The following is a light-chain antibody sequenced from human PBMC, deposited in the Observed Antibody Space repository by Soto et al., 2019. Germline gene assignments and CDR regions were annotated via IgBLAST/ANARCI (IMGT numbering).Light chain of an antibody. Sequence: QSALTQPASVSGSPGQSITISCTGTSSDVGGYNYVSWYQQHPGKAPKLMIYDVSNRPSGVSNRFSGSKSGNTASLTISGLQAEDEADYYFRSYTTSGSLVFGGGTKLTVL. V-gene: IGLV2-14*01. J-gene: IGLJ2*01. CDR2: DVS. CDR3: RSYTTSGSLV. CDR1: SSDVGGYNY.